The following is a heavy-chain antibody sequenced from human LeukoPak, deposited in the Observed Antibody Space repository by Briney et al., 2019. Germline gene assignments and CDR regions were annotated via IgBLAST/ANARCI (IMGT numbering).Heavy chain of an antibody. CDR3: ARDGTRGRCAFDI. CDR2: ITPLFGRA. V-gene: IGHV1-69*13. J-gene: IGHJ3*02. CDR1: GGTFSKYT. D-gene: IGHD1-26*01. Sequence: SVTVSCTASGGTFSKYTISWVRQRPGQGLEWMGGITPLFGRANYAQKFQGRVTITADESASTAYMELSSLRSEDTAVYYCARDGTRGRCAFDIWGQGTMVTVSS.